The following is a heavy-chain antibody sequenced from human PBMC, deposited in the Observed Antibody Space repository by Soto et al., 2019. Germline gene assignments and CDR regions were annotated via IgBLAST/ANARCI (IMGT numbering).Heavy chain of an antibody. Sequence: QVQLVESGGGVVQPGRSLRLSCAASGFTISYYIMHWVRQAPGKGLEWVAMILHDGNNKYYADSVKGRFTISRDNSKNTLYLQMNSLRTEDTAMYYCARDDEDGSYCDLGYWGQGTLVTVSS. D-gene: IGHD3-10*01. CDR1: GFTISYYI. CDR2: ILHDGNNK. CDR3: ARDDEDGSYCDLGY. J-gene: IGHJ4*02. V-gene: IGHV3-30-3*01.